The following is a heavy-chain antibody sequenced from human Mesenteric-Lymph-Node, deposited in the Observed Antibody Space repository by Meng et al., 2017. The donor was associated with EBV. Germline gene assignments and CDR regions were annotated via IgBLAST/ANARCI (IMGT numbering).Heavy chain of an antibody. CDR1: GYSLDTTTC. J-gene: IGHJ4*02. CDR2: TYYSGNT. V-gene: IGHV4-28*01. CDR3: ARNSDSGSYIDY. Sequence: QGQWQVWGPVLVYPPATLSLHWSVCGYSLDTTTCWGWIWLPSGKGLEWIGNTYYSGNTYNNPSLKSRVTMSIDPSKNQFSLKLSSVTAVDTYVYYCARNSDSGSYIDYWGQGTLVTVSS. D-gene: IGHD1-26*01.